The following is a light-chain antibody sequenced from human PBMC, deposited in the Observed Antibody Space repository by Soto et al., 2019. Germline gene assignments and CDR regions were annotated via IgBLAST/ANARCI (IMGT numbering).Light chain of an antibody. J-gene: IGKJ4*01. V-gene: IGKV3-11*01. CDR3: EQRSNRLT. Sequence: ETVLTQTPATLSSSPGERATLSCRASQSVSNFLAWYQQRPGQAPRLLPHGASNRAAGTPARFSGSGSGTDLTLTISSLEPEDCEVYYCEQRSNRLTFGGGAKVESK. CDR2: GAS. CDR1: QSVSNF.